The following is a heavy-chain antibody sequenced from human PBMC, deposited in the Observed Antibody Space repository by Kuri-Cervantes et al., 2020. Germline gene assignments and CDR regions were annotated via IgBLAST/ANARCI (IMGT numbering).Heavy chain of an antibody. J-gene: IGHJ4*02. CDR3: ARGGGANDILTRPLWY. CDR1: GYTFTYRY. V-gene: IGHV1-45*02. D-gene: IGHD3-9*01. Sequence: SVKVSCKASGYTFTYRYLHWVRQAPEQALEWMGWITPFNGNTNYAQKSQDRVTITRDRSMSTAYMELSSLRSEDTAVYYCARGGGANDILTRPLWYWGQGTLVTVSS. CDR2: ITPFNGNT.